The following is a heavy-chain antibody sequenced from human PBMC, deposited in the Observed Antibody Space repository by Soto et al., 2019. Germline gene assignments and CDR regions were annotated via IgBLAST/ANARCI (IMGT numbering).Heavy chain of an antibody. D-gene: IGHD3-10*01. J-gene: IGHJ6*02. Sequence: QVQLVQSGAEVKKPGASVKVSCKASGYTFTSYGISWVRQAPGQGLEWMGWISAYNGNTNYAQKLQGRVTMTTDTSTGTAYMELRSLRSDDTAVYYCARDKSRYYGSGSNSRDGMDVWAKGPRSPSP. CDR2: ISAYNGNT. V-gene: IGHV1-18*01. CDR1: GYTFTSYG. CDR3: ARDKSRYYGSGSNSRDGMDV.